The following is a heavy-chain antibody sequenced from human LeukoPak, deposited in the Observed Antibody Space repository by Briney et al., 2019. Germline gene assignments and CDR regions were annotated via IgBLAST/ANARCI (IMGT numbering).Heavy chain of an antibody. CDR3: ARARGRYDFWSGYSHNWFDP. V-gene: IGHV4-34*01. J-gene: IGHJ5*02. CDR1: GGSISTYY. CDR2: INHSGST. Sequence: SETLSLTCTVSGGSISTYYWSWIRQPPGKGLEWIGEINHSGSTNYNPSLKSRVTISVDTSKNQFSLKLSSVTAADTAVYYCARARGRYDFWSGYSHNWFDPWGQGTLVTVSS. D-gene: IGHD3-3*01.